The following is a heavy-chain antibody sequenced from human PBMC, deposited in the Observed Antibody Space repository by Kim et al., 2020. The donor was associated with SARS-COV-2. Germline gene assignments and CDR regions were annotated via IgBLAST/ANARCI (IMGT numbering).Heavy chain of an antibody. V-gene: IGHV1-69*06. CDR2: IMPLYGTT. CDR1: GGDFNNYG. J-gene: IGHJ4*02. D-gene: IGHD3-22*01. CDR3: ASGDSTYDYFDF. Sequence: SVKVSCKSSGGDFNNYGIHWVRQAPGQGLEWMGGIMPLYGTTIYAPKLQGRVTLTADKATRTSHMQLSSLTSEDTAVYYCASGDSTYDYFDFWGQVTLV.